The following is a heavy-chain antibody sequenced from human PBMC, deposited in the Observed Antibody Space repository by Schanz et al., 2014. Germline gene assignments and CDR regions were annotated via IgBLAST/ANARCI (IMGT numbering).Heavy chain of an antibody. V-gene: IGHV3-33*06. CDR2: IWFDGTNK. D-gene: IGHD2-15*01. J-gene: IGHJ1*01. CDR3: AKESEIVVVVGTSMSGDFHH. CDR1: GFTLSSYG. Sequence: QVQLVESGGGVVQPGRSLRLSCSASGFTLSSYGMHWVRQAPGKGLEWLAVIWFDGTNKYNADSVKGRFTISRDTSKNTLYLQMNSLRVEDTAVYFCAKESEIVVVVGTSMSGDFHHWGQGTLVTVSS.